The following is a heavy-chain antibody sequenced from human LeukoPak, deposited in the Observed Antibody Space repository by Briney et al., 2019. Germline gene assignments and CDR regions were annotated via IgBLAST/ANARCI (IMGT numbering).Heavy chain of an antibody. Sequence: PSAKVSCKASGYSFIDYYIHWVRQAPGQGLEWMGWVNPHSGGTKFAQKFQGRVTMTRDTSINTAYMEVSSLRSDDTAVYYCARDIGDYYGSGSYWLLWGQGTLVTVAS. J-gene: IGHJ4*02. CDR3: ARDIGDYYGSGSYWLL. V-gene: IGHV1-2*02. CDR2: VNPHSGGT. CDR1: GYSFIDYY. D-gene: IGHD3-10*01.